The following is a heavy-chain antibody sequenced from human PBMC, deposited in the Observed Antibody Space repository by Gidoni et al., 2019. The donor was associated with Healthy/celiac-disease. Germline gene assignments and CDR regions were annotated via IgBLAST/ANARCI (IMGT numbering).Heavy chain of an antibody. D-gene: IGHD2-2*02. J-gene: IGHJ6*03. Sequence: EVQLVESGGGSVQPGGSLRLSCPASGSTLCSLWMSWVRQASGKGLEWVANIKQDGSEKYYVDSVKGRFTISRDNAKNSLYLQMNSLRAEDTAVYYCARGGVVVPAAIIYYYYYMDVWGKGTTVTVSS. CDR1: GSTLCSLW. CDR2: IKQDGSEK. CDR3: ARGGVVVPAAIIYYYYYMDV. V-gene: IGHV3-7*04.